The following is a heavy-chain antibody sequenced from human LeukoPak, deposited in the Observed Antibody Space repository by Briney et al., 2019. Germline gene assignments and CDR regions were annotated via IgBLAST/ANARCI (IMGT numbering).Heavy chain of an antibody. CDR3: ARPTNIPGGVVVPAAVDY. V-gene: IGHV5-51*01. CDR1: GYSFTSYW. CDR2: IYPGDSDT. Sequence: GESLKISCKGSGYSFTSYWIGWVRQMPGKGLEWMGIIYPGDSDTRYSPSFQGQVTISADKSISTAFLQWSSLKASDTAMYYCARPTNIPGGVVVPAAVDYWGQGTLVTVSS. J-gene: IGHJ4*02. D-gene: IGHD2-2*01.